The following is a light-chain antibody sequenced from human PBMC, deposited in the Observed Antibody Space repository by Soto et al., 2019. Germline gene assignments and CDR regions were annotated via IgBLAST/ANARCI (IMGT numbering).Light chain of an antibody. CDR1: QGIRND. V-gene: IGKV1-6*01. J-gene: IGKJ2*01. Sequence: AIQMTQSPSSLSASVGDRVTITCRASQGIRNDLAWYQQKPGKPPKLLIFSASSLQTGVPSRFSGSGFGTDFTLTISSLQPEDFATYYCLQDYNYQHTFGQGTKVDIK. CDR2: SAS. CDR3: LQDYNYQHT.